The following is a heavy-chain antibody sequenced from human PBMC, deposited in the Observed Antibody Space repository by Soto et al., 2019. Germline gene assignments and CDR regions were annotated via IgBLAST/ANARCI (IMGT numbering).Heavy chain of an antibody. J-gene: IGHJ3*02. CDR1: GGTFSSYA. Sequence: SVSVSCKASGGTFSSYAISWVRQAPGQGLEWMGGIIPIFGTANYAQKFQGRVTITADESTSTAYMELRSLRSEDTAVYYCARDLGRDGYTYTRDDAFETWGHGKMVIVS. CDR3: ARDLGRDGYTYTRDDAFET. D-gene: IGHD3-16*01. CDR2: IIPIFGTA. V-gene: IGHV1-69*13.